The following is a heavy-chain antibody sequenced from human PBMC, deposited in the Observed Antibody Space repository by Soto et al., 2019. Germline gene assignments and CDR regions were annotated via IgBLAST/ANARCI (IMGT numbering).Heavy chain of an antibody. D-gene: IGHD3-10*01. J-gene: IGHJ3*02. CDR2: IYPGDSDT. Sequence: GESLKISCKGSGYSFTSYWIGWVRQMPGKGLEWMGIIYPGDSDTRYSPSFQGQVTISADKSISTAYLQWSSLKASDTAMYYSASIPYYDSGSWYAFDIWGQGTMVTVSS. V-gene: IGHV5-51*01. CDR3: ASIPYYDSGSWYAFDI. CDR1: GYSFTSYW.